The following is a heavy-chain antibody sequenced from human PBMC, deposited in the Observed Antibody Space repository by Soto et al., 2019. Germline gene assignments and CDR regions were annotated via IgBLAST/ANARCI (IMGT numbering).Heavy chain of an antibody. CDR2: IHYSGST. J-gene: IGHJ4*02. D-gene: IGHD2-15*01. CDR1: GGSIISHY. V-gene: IGHV4-59*11. CDR3: ARGGWSLDY. Sequence: QVQLQESGPGLVKPSETLSLTCSVYGGSIISHYWSWIRQPPGKGLEWIGYIHYSGSTDYNPSLKSRLTISVDTSKNQFSLKLSSVTAADTAVYYCARGGWSLDYWGQGTLVTVSS.